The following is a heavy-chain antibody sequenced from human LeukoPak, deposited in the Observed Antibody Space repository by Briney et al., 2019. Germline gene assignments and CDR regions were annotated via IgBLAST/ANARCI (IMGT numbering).Heavy chain of an antibody. CDR2: INTNTGNP. J-gene: IGHJ4*02. V-gene: IGHV7-4-1*02. Sequence: ASVKVSCRASGYTFTSYAMNWVGQAPGEGGEWMGWINTNTGNPTYAQGFTGRFVFSLDTSVSTAYLQISSLKAEDTAVYYCARDRGAAAGRTIDYWGQGTLVTVSS. D-gene: IGHD6-13*01. CDR3: ARDRGAAAGRTIDY. CDR1: GYTFTSYA.